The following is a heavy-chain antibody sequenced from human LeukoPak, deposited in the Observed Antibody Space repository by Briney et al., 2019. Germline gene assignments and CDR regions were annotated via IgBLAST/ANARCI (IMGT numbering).Heavy chain of an antibody. V-gene: IGHV4-59*01. Sequence: SETLSLTCTVSGGSISGYYWSWIRQPPGKGLEWIGYIYHRGSTNYNPSLKSRVTMSVDTSTNQVSLNLTSVTAADTAVYYCAREHSSGYYHFDYWGQGTLVTVSS. CDR1: GGSISGYY. CDR2: IYHRGST. D-gene: IGHD3-22*01. J-gene: IGHJ4*02. CDR3: AREHSSGYYHFDY.